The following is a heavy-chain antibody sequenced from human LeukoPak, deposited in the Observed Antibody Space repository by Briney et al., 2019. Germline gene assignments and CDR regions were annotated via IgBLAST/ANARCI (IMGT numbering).Heavy chain of an antibody. J-gene: IGHJ6*02. D-gene: IGHD1-26*01. Sequence: GGSLRLSCAASGFTFSSYGMHWVRQAPGKGLEWVAVISYDGSNKYYADSVKGRFTISRDNSKNTLYLQMNSLRAEDTAVYYCAKAEVEATTPLYYYGMDVWGQGTTVTVSS. CDR2: ISYDGSNK. V-gene: IGHV3-30*18. CDR1: GFTFSSYG. CDR3: AKAEVEATTPLYYYGMDV.